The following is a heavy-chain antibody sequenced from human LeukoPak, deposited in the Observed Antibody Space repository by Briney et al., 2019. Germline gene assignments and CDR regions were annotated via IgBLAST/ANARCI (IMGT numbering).Heavy chain of an antibody. V-gene: IGHV1-69*05. CDR1: GGTSSTYT. CDR3: ARVDRYYFYLDV. J-gene: IGHJ6*03. CDR2: IIPIFRTP. Sequence: GSSVKVSCKASGGTSSTYTITWVRQAPGQGLEWMGGIIPIFRTPNYAQKFQGRVTITTEESTSTAYMVLSSLKSEDTAIYYCARVDRYYFYLDVWGKGTTVTVSS.